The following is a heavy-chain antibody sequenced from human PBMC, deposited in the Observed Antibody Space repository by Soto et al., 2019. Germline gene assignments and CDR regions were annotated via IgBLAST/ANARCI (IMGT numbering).Heavy chain of an antibody. CDR3: ATDDYGIFPY. CDR2: IDPRSGGT. Sequence: ASVKVSCKVSGYPFTTYYIHWVRQAPGQGLEWMGWIDPRSGGTVYEQKFQGRVTMTRDTSISTVYMDLSGLTSDDTALYYCATDDYGIFPYWGQGSLVTVSS. J-gene: IGHJ4*02. CDR1: GYPFTTYY. D-gene: IGHD3-10*01. V-gene: IGHV1-2*02.